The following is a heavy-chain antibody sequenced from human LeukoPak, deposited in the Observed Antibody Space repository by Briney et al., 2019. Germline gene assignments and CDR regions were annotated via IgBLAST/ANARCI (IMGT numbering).Heavy chain of an antibody. J-gene: IGHJ6*02. V-gene: IGHV1-2*04. CDR1: GYTFTGYY. CDR3: AREYSSSSYYYYGMDV. Sequence: ALVKVSCKASGYTFTGYYMHWVRQAPGQGLEWMGWINPNSGGTNYAQKFQGWVTMTRDTSISTAYMELSRLRSDDTAVYYCAREYSSSSYYYYGMDVWGQGTTVTVSS. CDR2: INPNSGGT. D-gene: IGHD6-6*01.